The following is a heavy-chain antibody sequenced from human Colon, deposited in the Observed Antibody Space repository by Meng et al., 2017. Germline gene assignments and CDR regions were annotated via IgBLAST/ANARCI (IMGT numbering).Heavy chain of an antibody. D-gene: IGHD5-12*01. CDR3: ARDSGYDKNWFDP. J-gene: IGHJ5*02. Sequence: VPLQESGPALFRPSQTLSPPCTVSGGSVISNSYYWSWIRQPPGKGLEWIGFIYYSGSTNYNPSLKSRVTISVDTSKNQFSLKVSSVTAADTAVYYCARDSGYDKNWFDPWGQGTLVTVSS. CDR2: IYYSGST. V-gene: IGHV4-61*01. CDR1: GGSVISNSYY.